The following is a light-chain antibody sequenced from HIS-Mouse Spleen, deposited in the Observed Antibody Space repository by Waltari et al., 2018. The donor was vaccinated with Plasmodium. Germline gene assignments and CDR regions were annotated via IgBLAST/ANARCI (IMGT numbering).Light chain of an antibody. J-gene: IGLJ2*01. Sequence: QSVLTQPPSVSAAPGQKVPIPCSGSSSNIGNNSVSWYQQLPGTAPKLLLYDNNKRPSGIPDRFSGSKAGTSATLGITGLQTGDEADYYCGTWDSSLSAGVVFGGGTKLTVL. CDR3: GTWDSSLSAGVV. CDR1: SSNIGNNS. CDR2: DNN. V-gene: IGLV1-51*01.